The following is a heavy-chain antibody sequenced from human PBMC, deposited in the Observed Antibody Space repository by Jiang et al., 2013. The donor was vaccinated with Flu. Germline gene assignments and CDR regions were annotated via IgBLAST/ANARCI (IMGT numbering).Heavy chain of an antibody. CDR3: ARVDASSTSSPIYFSGMDV. J-gene: IGHJ6*02. CDR2: IHDSGNT. Sequence: GSGLVKPSETLSLTCTVSGDSISGFYWSWIRQPPGKGLEWIGYIHDSGNTNYNPSLRSRVTISEDTSKNQLSLNLSSATAADTAVYYCARVDASSTSSPIYFSGMDVWGQGTTVSVSS. D-gene: IGHD6-6*01. CDR1: GDSISGFY. V-gene: IGHV4-59*01.